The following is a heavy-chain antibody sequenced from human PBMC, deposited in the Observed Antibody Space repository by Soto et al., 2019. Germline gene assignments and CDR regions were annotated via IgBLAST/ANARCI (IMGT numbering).Heavy chain of an antibody. CDR2: IYHGGST. CDR3: ARVGPWVPYYYDSSPYTFETWFDP. Sequence: SETLSLSCAVSGDSIISGYYLGLLRHPPGKVLEWIGSIYHGGSTYYNPSLNSRVTLSIDMTNNHVSLILNSVTAADTAVYYCARVGPWVPYYYDSSPYTFETWFDPWGQGTLVTVSS. J-gene: IGHJ5*02. D-gene: IGHD3-22*01. V-gene: IGHV4-38-2*01. CDR1: GDSIISGYY.